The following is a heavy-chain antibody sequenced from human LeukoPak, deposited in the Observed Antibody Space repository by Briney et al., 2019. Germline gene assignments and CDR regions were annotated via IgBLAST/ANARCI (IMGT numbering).Heavy chain of an antibody. D-gene: IGHD5-18*01. V-gene: IGHV3-66*01. CDR1: GFTVSSNY. Sequence: PGGSLRLSCAASGFTVSSNYMNWVRQAPGKGLEWVSLIYSDHITYYADSVKGRFTISGDNSKNTLYLQMNSLRAEDTAVYYCVRVTHSSYSYGYGHGDYWGQGTLVTVSS. CDR2: IYSDHIT. J-gene: IGHJ4*02. CDR3: VRVTHSSYSYGYGHGDY.